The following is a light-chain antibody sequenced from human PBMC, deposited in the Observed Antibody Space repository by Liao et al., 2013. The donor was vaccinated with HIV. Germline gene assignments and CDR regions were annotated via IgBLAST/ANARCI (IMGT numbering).Light chain of an antibody. J-gene: IGLJ1*01. V-gene: IGLV3-21*01. CDR2: YDS. CDR1: DIGSKS. Sequence: SYELTQPPSVSVAPGKTARITCGENDIGSKSVHWYQQKPGQAPVLVIYYDSDRPSGIPERFSGSNSGNTATLTISRVEAGDEADYYCQVWDSSIDHYVFGTGTKVTVL. CDR3: QVWDSSIDHYV.